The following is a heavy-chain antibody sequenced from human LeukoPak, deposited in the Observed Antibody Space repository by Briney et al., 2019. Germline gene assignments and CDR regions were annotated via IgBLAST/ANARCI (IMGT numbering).Heavy chain of an antibody. CDR2: ISRSGSTI. V-gene: IGHV3-11*01. J-gene: IGHJ4*02. CDR1: GFTFSDYY. CDR3: ARTYYYDSSGYYFDY. D-gene: IGHD3-22*01. Sequence: GGSLRLSCAASGFTFSDYYMSWIRQAPGKGLEGVSYISRSGSTIYYADSVKGRFTISRDNAKNSLYLQMNSLRAEDTAVYYCARTYYYDSSGYYFDYWGQGTLVTVSS.